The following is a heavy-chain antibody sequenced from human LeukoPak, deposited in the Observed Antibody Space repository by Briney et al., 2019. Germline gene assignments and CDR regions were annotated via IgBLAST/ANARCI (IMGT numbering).Heavy chain of an antibody. CDR3: ARAVSGRFDY. J-gene: IGHJ4*02. V-gene: IGHV4-59*08. CDR1: GGSMSPYH. D-gene: IGHD6-19*01. Sequence: SETLSLTCTVSGGSMSPYHWGWIRQPPGKGLEWTGYLYYSGSTNYNPSLKSRVTISVDTSKNQFSLKLSSVTAADTAIYYCARAVSGRFDYWGQGTLVTVSS. CDR2: LYYSGST.